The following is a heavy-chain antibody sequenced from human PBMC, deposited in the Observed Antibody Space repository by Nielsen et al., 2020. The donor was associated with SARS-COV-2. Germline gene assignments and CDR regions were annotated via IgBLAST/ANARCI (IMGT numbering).Heavy chain of an antibody. CDR1: GGSFSGYY. V-gene: IGHV4-34*01. J-gene: IGHJ4*02. CDR2: INHSGST. Sequence: SETLSLTCAVYGGSFSGYYWSWIRQPPGKGLEWIGEINHSGSTNYNPSLKSRVTISVDTSKNQFSLKLSSVTAADTAVYYCARGWVSSSSWLYDILTGYYFDYWGQGTLVTVSS. CDR3: ARGWVSSSSWLYDILTGYYFDY. D-gene: IGHD3-9*01.